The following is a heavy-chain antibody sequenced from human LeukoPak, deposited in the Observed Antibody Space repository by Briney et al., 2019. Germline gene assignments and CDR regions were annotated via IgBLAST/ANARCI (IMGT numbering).Heavy chain of an antibody. V-gene: IGHV1-2*02. CDR3: AREFERFGELSLVSHFDY. CDR2: INPNSGCT. D-gene: IGHD3-10*01. J-gene: IGHJ4*02. Sequence: ASVKVSCKASGYTFTGYYMHWVRQAPGQGLEWMGWINPNSGCTNYAQKFQGRVTMTRDTSISTAYMELSRLRSDDTAVYYCAREFERFGELSLVSHFDYWGQGTLVTVSS. CDR1: GYTFTGYY.